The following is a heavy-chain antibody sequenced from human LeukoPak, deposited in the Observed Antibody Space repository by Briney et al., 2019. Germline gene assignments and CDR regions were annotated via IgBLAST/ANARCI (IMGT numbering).Heavy chain of an antibody. CDR2: ISSSSSYI. V-gene: IGHV3-21*03. CDR3: TTDRSSSWSNEYYYYYMDV. CDR1: GFTFSTYA. Sequence: KTGGSLRLSCAASGFTFSTYAMSWVRQAPGKGLEWVSSISSSSSYIFYADSVKGRFTISRDNSKNTLYLQMNSLKTEDTAVYYCTTDRSSSWSNEYYYYYMDVWGKGTTVTVSS. J-gene: IGHJ6*03. D-gene: IGHD6-13*01.